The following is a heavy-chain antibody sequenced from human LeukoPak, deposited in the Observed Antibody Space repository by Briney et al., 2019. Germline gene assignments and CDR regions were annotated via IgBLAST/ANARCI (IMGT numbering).Heavy chain of an antibody. CDR3: ARDMAYVYAFDI. Sequence: SETLSLTCTVSGGSISSYYWSWIRQPPGKGLEWIGYIYYSGSTNYNPSLKSRVTISVDTPKNQFSLKLSSVTAADTAVYYCARDMAYVYAFDIWGQGTMVTVSS. V-gene: IGHV4-59*01. CDR1: GGSISSYY. CDR2: IYYSGST. J-gene: IGHJ3*02. D-gene: IGHD3-16*01.